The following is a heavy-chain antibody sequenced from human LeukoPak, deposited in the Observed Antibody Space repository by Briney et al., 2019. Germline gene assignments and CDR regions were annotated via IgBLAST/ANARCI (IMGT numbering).Heavy chain of an antibody. Sequence: GGSLRLSCAASGFSFSSYGMHWVRQAPGKGLEWVAFIRYDGNVKHYADSVKGRFTISRDNSKNTLFLQMNSLRGEDTAVYYCARGGSSSWDYFDYWGQGTPVTVSS. D-gene: IGHD6-13*01. CDR2: IRYDGNVK. V-gene: IGHV3-30*02. J-gene: IGHJ4*02. CDR3: ARGGSSSWDYFDY. CDR1: GFSFSSYG.